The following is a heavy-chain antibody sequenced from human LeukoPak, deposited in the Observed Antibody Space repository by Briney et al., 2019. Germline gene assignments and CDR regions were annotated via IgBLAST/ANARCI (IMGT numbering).Heavy chain of an antibody. CDR3: AAKGIAAAAIDY. J-gene: IGHJ4*02. V-gene: IGHV1-8*02. Sequence: ASVKVSCKASGYTFTSYDINWVRQAPGQGFEWMGWMNPNSGSTGYSQNFQGRVTMTRNTSINTAYMELSSLRSEDTAVYYCAAKGIAAAAIDYWGQGTLVTVSS. CDR1: GYTFTSYD. D-gene: IGHD6-13*01. CDR2: MNPNSGST.